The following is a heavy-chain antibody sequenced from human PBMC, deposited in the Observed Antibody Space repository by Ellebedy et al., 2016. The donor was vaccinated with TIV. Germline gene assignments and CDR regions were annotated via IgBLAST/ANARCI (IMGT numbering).Heavy chain of an antibody. J-gene: IGHJ6*02. CDR1: GFTFSAYG. Sequence: GESLKISCAASGFTFSAYGMHWVRQAPGKGLEWVTYIRYDGSNKYYADSVRGRFTISRDNSKNTLYLQMNSLRAEDTALYYCAKDTGGWKDWDYYHFGMDVWGQGTAVTVSS. V-gene: IGHV3-30*02. CDR3: AKDTGGWKDWDYYHFGMDV. D-gene: IGHD1-1*01. CDR2: IRYDGSNK.